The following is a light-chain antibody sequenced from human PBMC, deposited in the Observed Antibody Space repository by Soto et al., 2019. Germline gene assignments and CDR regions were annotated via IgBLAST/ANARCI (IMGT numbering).Light chain of an antibody. CDR3: ATWDTRLSARV. J-gene: IGLJ3*02. Sequence: QSVLTQPPSASAAPGQKVTISCSGSSSNIGHDFVSWYHQLPGTAPKLLIYDNNQRPSGIPDRFSASKSGTSATLVITGLQVGDEADYYCATWDTRLSARVFGGGTKLTVL. CDR2: DNN. CDR1: SSNIGHDF. V-gene: IGLV1-51*01.